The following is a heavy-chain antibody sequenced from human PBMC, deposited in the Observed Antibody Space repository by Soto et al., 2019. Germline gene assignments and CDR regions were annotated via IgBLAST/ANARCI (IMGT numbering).Heavy chain of an antibody. CDR2: IKSKTDGGTT. D-gene: IGHD2-2*01. CDR3: TTVAFPIGYQLASLNGMDV. J-gene: IGHJ6*02. V-gene: IGHV3-15*01. Sequence: EVQLVESGGGLVQPGGSLRLSCAASGFTFSNAWMSWVRQAPGKGLEWVGRIKSKTDGGTTDYAAPVKGRFTISRDDSKNTLYLQMNSLKPEDTAVYYCTTVAFPIGYQLASLNGMDVWGQGTTVTVSS. CDR1: GFTFSNAW.